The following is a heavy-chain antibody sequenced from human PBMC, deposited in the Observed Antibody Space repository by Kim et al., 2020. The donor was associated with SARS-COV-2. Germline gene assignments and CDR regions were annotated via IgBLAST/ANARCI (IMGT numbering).Heavy chain of an antibody. Sequence: SGKGRFTISRDNSKNTLYLQMNSLRAEDTAVYYCAKAGGITIFGVVFFDYWGQGTLVTVSS. J-gene: IGHJ4*02. V-gene: IGHV3-23*01. CDR3: AKAGGITIFGVVFFDY. D-gene: IGHD3-3*01.